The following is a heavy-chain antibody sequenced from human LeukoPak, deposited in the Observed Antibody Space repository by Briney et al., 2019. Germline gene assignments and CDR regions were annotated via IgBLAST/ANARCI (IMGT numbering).Heavy chain of an antibody. Sequence: PGGSLRLSCTASGFTFSRSWMNWSRQAPGKGLEWVANINPDGDGMRFVDSVKGRFTMSRDNAQSSLHLQMNSLRVEDTAFYYCAAWTDRGYSYWGQGVLVTVSS. D-gene: IGHD5-12*01. J-gene: IGHJ4*02. CDR2: INPDGDGM. V-gene: IGHV3-7*01. CDR3: AAWTDRGYSY. CDR1: GFTFSRSW.